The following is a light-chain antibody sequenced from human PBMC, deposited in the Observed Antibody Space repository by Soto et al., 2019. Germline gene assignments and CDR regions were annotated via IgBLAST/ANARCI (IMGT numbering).Light chain of an antibody. CDR3: QTADNSGTFLL. J-gene: IGLJ3*02. Sequence: SYELTQPPSMSVSPGQTARITCSGDPLTRQYVYWYQQKPGQAPLLVIYKVNERPSGIPERFSGSTSGTTGTLTISGVRAEDEADYYCQTADNSGTFLLFAGGTKLTVL. CDR1: PLTRQY. V-gene: IGLV3-25*02. CDR2: KVN.